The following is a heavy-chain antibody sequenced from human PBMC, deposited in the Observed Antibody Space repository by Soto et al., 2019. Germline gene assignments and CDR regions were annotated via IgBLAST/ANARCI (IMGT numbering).Heavy chain of an antibody. CDR1: SGSISSSDW. V-gene: IGHV4-4*02. CDR3: ARWPMITFGGVIAQHDAFDI. Sequence: SETLSLTSAVSSGSISSSDWWSWVRQPPGKGLEWIGEIYHSGSTNYNPSLKSRVTISVDKSKNQFSLKLSSVTAADTAVYYCARWPMITFGGVIAQHDAFDIWGQGTMVTVSS. D-gene: IGHD3-16*02. J-gene: IGHJ3*02. CDR2: IYHSGST.